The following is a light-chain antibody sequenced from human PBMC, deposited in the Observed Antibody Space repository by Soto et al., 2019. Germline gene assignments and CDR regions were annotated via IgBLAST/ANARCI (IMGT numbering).Light chain of an antibody. CDR3: AAWDDSLNGFYV. V-gene: IGLV1-44*01. CDR1: SSNIGTNS. J-gene: IGLJ1*01. Sequence: QAVVTQPPSASGTPGQRVTISCSGRSSNIGTNSVNWYQQLPGRAPKLLIYNNDLRPSGVPDRFSGSKSGTSASLAISGLQSEDEADYYCAAWDDSLNGFYVFGIGTKLTVL. CDR2: NND.